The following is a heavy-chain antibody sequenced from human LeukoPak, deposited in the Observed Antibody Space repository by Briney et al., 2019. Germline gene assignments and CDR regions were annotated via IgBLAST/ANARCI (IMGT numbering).Heavy chain of an antibody. Sequence: GGSLRLSCAASGFTFSSYALSWVRQAPGKGLEWVSRMSGSGYTADYADSVKGRFTISRDNSKNTLYLQMNSLRAEDTAVYYCARDGLYSTELYYFDYWGQGTLVTVSS. D-gene: IGHD2-2*02. CDR3: ARDGLYSTELYYFDY. CDR2: MSGSGYTA. CDR1: GFTFSSYA. J-gene: IGHJ4*02. V-gene: IGHV3-23*01.